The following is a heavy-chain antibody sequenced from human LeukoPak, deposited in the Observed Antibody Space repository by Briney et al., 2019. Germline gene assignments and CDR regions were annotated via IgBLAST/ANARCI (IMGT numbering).Heavy chain of an antibody. CDR1: GGTFSSYA. Sequence: ASVKVSCKASGGTFSSYAISWVRQAPGQGLEWMGGIIPIFGTANYAQKFQGRVTITADESTSTAYMELSSLRSEDTAVYYCARANDDYGLDYYYMDVWGKGTTVTISS. CDR2: IIPIFGTA. J-gene: IGHJ6*03. D-gene: IGHD4-17*01. CDR3: ARANDDYGLDYYYMDV. V-gene: IGHV1-69*01.